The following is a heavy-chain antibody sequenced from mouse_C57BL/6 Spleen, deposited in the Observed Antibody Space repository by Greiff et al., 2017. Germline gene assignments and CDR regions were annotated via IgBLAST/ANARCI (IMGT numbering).Heavy chain of an antibody. CDR3: ASGGDLLKAWFAY. CDR1: GYAFSSYW. D-gene: IGHD2-14*01. CDR2: IYPGDGDT. V-gene: IGHV1-80*01. J-gene: IGHJ3*01. Sequence: VQLQQSGAELVKPGASVKISCKASGYAFSSYWMNWVKQRPGKGLEWIGQIYPGDGDTNYNGKFKGKATLTADKSSSTAYMQLSSLTSEDSAVYFCASGGDLLKAWFAYWGQGTLVTVSA.